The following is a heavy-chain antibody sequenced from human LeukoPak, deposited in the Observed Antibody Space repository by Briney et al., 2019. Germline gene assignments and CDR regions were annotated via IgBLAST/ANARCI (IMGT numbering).Heavy chain of an antibody. D-gene: IGHD4-23*01. V-gene: IGHV3-30-3*01. Sequence: GGSLRLSCAASGFTFSSYAMHWVRQAPGKGLEWVSVISCDGSNKYYADSVKGRFTISRDNSKNSLYLQMNSLRAEDTAVYYCAKDWDDYGGNGYYYGMDVWGQETTVSVSS. J-gene: IGHJ6*02. CDR3: AKDWDDYGGNGYYYGMDV. CDR1: GFTFSSYA. CDR2: ISCDGSNK.